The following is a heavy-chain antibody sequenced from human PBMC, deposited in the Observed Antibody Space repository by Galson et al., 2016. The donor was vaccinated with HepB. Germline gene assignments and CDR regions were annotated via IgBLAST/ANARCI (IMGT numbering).Heavy chain of an antibody. CDR3: AKDGRIYCSSASCLDRFHY. V-gene: IGHV3-30*18. D-gene: IGHD2-2*01. J-gene: IGHJ4*02. CDR1: GFTFSSYG. CDR2: ISYDGSNK. Sequence: SLRLSCAASGFTFSSYGMHWVRQAPGKGLEWVAFISYDGSNKKYADSVKGRFTISRDNSKKTLYLQMNSLRAEDTAVYYCAKDGRIYCSSASCLDRFHYWGQGTLVTVSS.